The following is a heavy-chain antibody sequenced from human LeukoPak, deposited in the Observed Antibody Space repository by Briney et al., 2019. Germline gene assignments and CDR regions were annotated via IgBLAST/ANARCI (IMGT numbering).Heavy chain of an antibody. J-gene: IGHJ4*02. V-gene: IGHV4-61*01. Sequence: SETLSLTCTVSGGSVTSGTSYWSWIRQPPGKGLEWIGYIYYSGSTHYNPSLKSRVTISVDTSKNQFSLELSSVTAADTAVYYCARDRRAGIAAAVFFGYWGQGTLVTVSS. CDR1: GGSVTSGTSY. D-gene: IGHD6-13*01. CDR2: IYYSGST. CDR3: ARDRRAGIAAAVFFGY.